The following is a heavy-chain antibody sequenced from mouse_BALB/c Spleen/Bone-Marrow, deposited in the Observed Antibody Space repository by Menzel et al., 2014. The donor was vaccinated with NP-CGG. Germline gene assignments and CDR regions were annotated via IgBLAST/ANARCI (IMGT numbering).Heavy chain of an antibody. CDR3: TRGWRAMDY. J-gene: IGHJ4*01. CDR1: GYTFTSYW. V-gene: IGHV1S22*01. Sequence: LQQSGSELVRPGASVKLSCKASGYTFTSYWMNWMKQRPGQGLEWIGNIYPGSGSSNYDEKFKSKATLTVDTSSSTAYMQLSSLTSEDSAVYYCTRGWRAMDYWGQGTLVTVSS. D-gene: IGHD2-3*01. CDR2: IYPGSGSS.